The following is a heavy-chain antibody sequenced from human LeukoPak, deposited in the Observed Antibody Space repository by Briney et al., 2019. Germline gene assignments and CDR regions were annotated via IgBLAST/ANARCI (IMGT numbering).Heavy chain of an antibody. D-gene: IGHD6-19*01. V-gene: IGHV3-66*01. CDR1: GITVSSNF. J-gene: IGHJ4*02. Sequence: PGGSLGLSCAASGITVSSNFMTWVRQAPGKGLEWVSVIYSAGSTDYADSVKGRFTISSDSSKNTLYLQMNSLRAEDTAVYYCATSKYSSGWYYSEYWGQGTLVTVSS. CDR2: IYSAGST. CDR3: ATSKYSSGWYYSEY.